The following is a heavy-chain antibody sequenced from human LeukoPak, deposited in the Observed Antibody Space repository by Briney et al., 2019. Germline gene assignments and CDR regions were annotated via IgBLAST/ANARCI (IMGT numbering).Heavy chain of an antibody. V-gene: IGHV1-46*01. CDR1: GYTFTSYY. J-gene: IGHJ6*03. D-gene: IGHD5-24*01. CDR2: INPSGGST. CDR3: ARTVATIKPYYYMDV. Sequence: ASVKVSCKASGYTFTSYYMHWVRHAPGQGLEWMGIINPSGGSTSYAQKFQGRVTMTRDTSTSTVYMELSSLRSEDTAVYYCARTVATIKPYYYMDVWGKGTTVTVSS.